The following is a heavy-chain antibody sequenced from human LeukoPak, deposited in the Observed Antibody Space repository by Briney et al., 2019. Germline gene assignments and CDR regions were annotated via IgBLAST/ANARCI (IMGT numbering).Heavy chain of an antibody. D-gene: IGHD5-18*01. Sequence: GGSLRLSCAASGFTFSSYWMGWVRQAPGKGLEWLANIKQEGSAKYYVDSVMGRFTISRDNAKNSLYLQMNSLRAEDTAVYYCARFGYNYAYDSWGQGTLVTVSS. CDR1: GFTFSSYW. J-gene: IGHJ4*02. CDR3: ARFGYNYAYDS. CDR2: IKQEGSAK. V-gene: IGHV3-7*04.